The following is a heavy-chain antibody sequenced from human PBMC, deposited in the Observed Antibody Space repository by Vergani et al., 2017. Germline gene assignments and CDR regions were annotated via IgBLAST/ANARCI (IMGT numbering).Heavy chain of an antibody. CDR3: ARENCGGDCYPAY. D-gene: IGHD2-21*02. CDR2: ISGSGGST. V-gene: IGHV3-23*04. CDR1: GFTFSSYA. Sequence: EVQLVESGGGLVQPGGSLRLSCAASGFTFSSYAMSWVRQAPGKGLEWVSAISGSGGSTYYADSVKGRFTISRDNAKNSLYLQMNSLRAEDTAVYYCARENCGGDCYPAYWGQGTLVTVSS. J-gene: IGHJ4*02.